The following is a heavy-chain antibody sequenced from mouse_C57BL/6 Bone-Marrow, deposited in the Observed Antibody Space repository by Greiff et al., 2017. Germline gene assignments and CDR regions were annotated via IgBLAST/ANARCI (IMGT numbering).Heavy chain of an antibody. CDR3: ARAPDFYYFDY. V-gene: IGHV5-4*03. CDR1: GFTFSSYA. Sequence: EVKVVESGGGLVKPGGSLKLSCAASGFTFSSYAMSWVRQTPEKRLEWVATISDGGSYTYYPDNVKGRFTISRDNAKNNLYLQMSHLKSEDTAMYYCARAPDFYYFDYWGQGTTLTVSS. J-gene: IGHJ2*01. CDR2: ISDGGSYT.